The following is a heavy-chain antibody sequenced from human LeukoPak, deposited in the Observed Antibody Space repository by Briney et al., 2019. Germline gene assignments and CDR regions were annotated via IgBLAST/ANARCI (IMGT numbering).Heavy chain of an antibody. V-gene: IGHV1-69*05. CDR1: GGTVSSYA. CDR3: ARISVVKGSQDPH. D-gene: IGHD3-22*01. Sequence: ASVKVSCKASGGTVSSYAIIGVRRAPGQRLKWMGGIIPIFGTANYAQKFQGRVTITTDESTRTAYMELSSLRSEDTAVYYCARISVVKGSQDPHWGQGTLVTVSS. CDR2: IIPIFGTA. J-gene: IGHJ4*02.